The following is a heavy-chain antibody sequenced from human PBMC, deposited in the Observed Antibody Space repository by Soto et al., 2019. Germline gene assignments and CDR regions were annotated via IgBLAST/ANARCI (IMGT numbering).Heavy chain of an antibody. V-gene: IGHV4-39*01. CDR2: IYYSGST. CDR3: ARMVYASSPRNNFDY. D-gene: IGHD2-8*01. CDR1: GGSISSSSYY. Sequence: PSETLSLTSTVSGGSISSSSYYWGWIRQPPGKGLEWIGSIYYSGSTYYNPSLKSRVTISVDTSKNQFSLKLSSVTAADTAVYYCARMVYASSPRNNFDYWGQGTLVTVSS. J-gene: IGHJ4*02.